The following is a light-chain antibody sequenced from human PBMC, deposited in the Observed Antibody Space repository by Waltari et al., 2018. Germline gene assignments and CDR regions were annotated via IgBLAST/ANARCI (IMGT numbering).Light chain of an antibody. CDR2: DAY. J-gene: IGKJ1*01. Sequence: EIVLTQSPGTLSLSPGERATRSCRASQSINNDYLAWYPHKPGQAPRSLIYDAYSSATGIPDRFSGRGSETDCTLTISRLEPEDFAVYYCQQYGSSPPGPVGQGTKVEIK. CDR1: QSINNDY. V-gene: IGKV3-20*01. CDR3: QQYGSSPPGP.